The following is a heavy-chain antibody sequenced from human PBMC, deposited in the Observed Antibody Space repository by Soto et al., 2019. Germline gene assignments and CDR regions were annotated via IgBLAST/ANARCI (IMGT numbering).Heavy chain of an antibody. V-gene: IGHV3-30-3*01. CDR3: ARPYSSGWYGDLDY. CDR1: GFTFSSYA. J-gene: IGHJ4*02. Sequence: GGSLRLSCTASGFTFSSYAMHWVRQAPGKGLEWVAVISYDGSNKYYADSVKGRFTISRDNSKNTMYLQMDSLRVEDTAVYYCARPYSSGWYGDLDYWGQGTLVTVSS. CDR2: ISYDGSNK. D-gene: IGHD6-19*01.